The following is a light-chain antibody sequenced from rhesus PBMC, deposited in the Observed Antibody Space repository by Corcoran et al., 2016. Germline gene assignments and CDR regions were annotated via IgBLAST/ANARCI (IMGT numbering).Light chain of an antibody. Sequence: DIQMTQSPSSLSASVGDTVTFTCRARQGISNYLAWYQQTPGKAPTPLIYYASTLESGVPSRFRGSESGTEFTRTISSLQAEDFATYYCQQHKSYPPTFGQGTKVEIK. V-gene: IGKV1S16*01. CDR3: QQHKSYPPT. J-gene: IGKJ1*01. CDR1: QGISNY. CDR2: YAS.